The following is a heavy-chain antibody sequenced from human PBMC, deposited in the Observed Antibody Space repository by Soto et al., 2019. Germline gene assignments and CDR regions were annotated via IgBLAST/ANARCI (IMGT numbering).Heavy chain of an antibody. CDR3: ARDSGRGIVVVPAANNKDYYYYYGMDV. Sequence: ASVKVSCKASGGTFSSYAISWVRQAPGQGLEWMGGIIPIFGTANYAQKFQGRVTITADESTSTAYMELSSLRSEDTAVYYCARDSGRGIVVVPAANNKDYYYYYGMDVWGQGTTVTVSS. CDR1: GGTFSSYA. V-gene: IGHV1-69*13. J-gene: IGHJ6*02. CDR2: IIPIFGTA. D-gene: IGHD2-2*01.